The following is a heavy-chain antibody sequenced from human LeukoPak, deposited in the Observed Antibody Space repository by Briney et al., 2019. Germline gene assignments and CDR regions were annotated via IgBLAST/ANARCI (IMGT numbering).Heavy chain of an antibody. J-gene: IGHJ5*02. CDR2: IYYSGST. V-gene: IGHV4-39*01. D-gene: IGHD3-22*01. CDR3: ARHLPYYYDSSGYSS. Sequence: SETLSLTCTVSGGSISSSSYYWGWIRQPPGKGLEWIGSIYYSGSTYYNPSLKSRVTISVDTSKNQFSPKLSSVTAADTAVYYCARHLPYYYDSSGYSSWGQGTLVTVSS. CDR1: GGSISSSSYY.